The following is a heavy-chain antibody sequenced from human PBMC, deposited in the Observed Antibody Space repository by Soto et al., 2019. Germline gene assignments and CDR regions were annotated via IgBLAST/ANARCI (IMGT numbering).Heavy chain of an antibody. D-gene: IGHD5-12*01. Sequence: PSETLSLTCTASDSSMSSYYWSWIRQPPGRGLEWIGFFYYAGSTKYSPSLNSRVTISVDTSKNQLSLTVSSVTAADTAVYYCARRIVATETFEHWGQGTLVTVAS. V-gene: IGHV4-59*08. J-gene: IGHJ4*02. CDR2: FYYAGST. CDR3: ARRIVATETFEH. CDR1: DSSMSSYY.